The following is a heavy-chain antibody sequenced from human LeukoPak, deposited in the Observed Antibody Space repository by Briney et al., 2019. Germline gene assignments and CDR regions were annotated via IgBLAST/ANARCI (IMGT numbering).Heavy chain of an antibody. J-gene: IGHJ4*02. CDR1: GGSISSGGYY. D-gene: IGHD3-10*01. Sequence: SETLSLTCTVSGGSISSGGYYWSWIRQPAGKGLEWIGRIYTSGSTNYNPSLKSRVTISVDTSKNQFSLKLSSVTAADTAVYYCARDSMVRGVIPYIWGQGTLVTVSS. CDR2: IYTSGST. CDR3: ARDSMVRGVIPYI. V-gene: IGHV4-61*02.